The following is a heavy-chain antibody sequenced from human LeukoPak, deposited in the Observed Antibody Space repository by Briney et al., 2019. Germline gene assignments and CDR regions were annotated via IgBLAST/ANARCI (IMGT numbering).Heavy chain of an antibody. CDR1: GFPFTNYA. Sequence: GGSLRLSFAASGFPFTNYALIWVRQAPGKGLEWVSAISGRGTVYADAVKGRFTVSRDNSKNTLYLQMNSLRAEDTAVYYCARDPNGDYIGAFDFRGQGTMVTVSS. D-gene: IGHD4-17*01. V-gene: IGHV3-23*01. CDR2: ISGRGT. CDR3: ARDPNGDYIGAFDF. J-gene: IGHJ3*01.